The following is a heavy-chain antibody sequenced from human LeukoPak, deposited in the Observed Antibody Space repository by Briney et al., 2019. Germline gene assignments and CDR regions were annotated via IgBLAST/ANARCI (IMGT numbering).Heavy chain of an antibody. CDR3: AKRYSDGGFDP. CDR2: ISGETNNT. J-gene: IGHJ5*02. CDR1: GLTFSNSA. D-gene: IGHD3-10*01. Sequence: GGSLRVSCVASGLTFSNSAMTWVRQGPGKGLEWVSSISGETNNTYYSDSVKGRFTVSRDNSKNTVFLQMNDLTIEDTAIYYCAKRYSDGGFDPWGQGTLVTVSS. V-gene: IGHV3-23*01.